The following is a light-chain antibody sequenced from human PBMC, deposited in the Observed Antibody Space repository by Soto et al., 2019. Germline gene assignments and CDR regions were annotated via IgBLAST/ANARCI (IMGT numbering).Light chain of an antibody. J-gene: IGLJ1*01. CDR3: SSYTRGSHSYV. CDR1: SCYIGGYDY. V-gene: IGLV2-8*01. CDR2: EVN. Sequence: QSALAQTPSASGSPGQSVTISCTGTSCYIGGYDYVSRYQQHPDKAPKLMIYEVNIRPSGVSDRFSGSKSGNTASLTVSGLQAEDEADYYGSSYTRGSHSYVFGTGTKV.